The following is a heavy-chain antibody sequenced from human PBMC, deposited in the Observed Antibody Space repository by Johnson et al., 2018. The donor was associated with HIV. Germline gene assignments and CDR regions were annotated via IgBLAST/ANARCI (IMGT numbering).Heavy chain of an antibody. D-gene: IGHD1-26*01. V-gene: IGHV3-30*03. CDR1: GFGFSSYD. CDR3: ARVRIGRENAFDI. Sequence: QVQLVESGGGVVQPGRSLRLSCAASGFGFSSYDMHWVRQAPGKGLEWVAVLSYDGSNKYYAGSVKGRFTISRDNSMNTLYLHLNSLSAVDTAVYYWARVRIGRENAFDIWGQGTMVTVSS. J-gene: IGHJ3*02. CDR2: LSYDGSNK.